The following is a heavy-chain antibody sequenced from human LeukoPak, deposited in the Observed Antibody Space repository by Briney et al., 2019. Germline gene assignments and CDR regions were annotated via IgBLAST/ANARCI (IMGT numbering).Heavy chain of an antibody. CDR3: ARLGSSSWFFDY. J-gene: IGHJ4*02. D-gene: IGHD6-13*01. Sequence: SETLSLTCTVSGGSISSYYWSWIRQPAGKGLEWIGRIYTSGSTNYNPSLKSRVTISVDTSKNQFSLKLSSVTAADTAVYYCARLGSSSWFFDYWGQGTLVTVSS. CDR1: GGSISSYY. CDR2: IYTSGST. V-gene: IGHV4-4*07.